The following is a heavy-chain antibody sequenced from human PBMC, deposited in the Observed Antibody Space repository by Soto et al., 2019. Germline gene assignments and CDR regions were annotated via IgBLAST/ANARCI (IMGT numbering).Heavy chain of an antibody. V-gene: IGHV1-69*02. D-gene: IGHD3-10*01. CDR1: GGTFSSYT. CDR3: ARGAVWFGNNPEYFQH. J-gene: IGHJ1*01. CDR2: IIPILGIA. Sequence: EASVKVSCKASGGTFSSYTISWVRQAPGQGLEWMGRIIPILGIANYAQKFQGRVTITADKSTSTAYMELSSLRSEDTAVYYCARGAVWFGNNPEYFQHWGQGTLVTVSS.